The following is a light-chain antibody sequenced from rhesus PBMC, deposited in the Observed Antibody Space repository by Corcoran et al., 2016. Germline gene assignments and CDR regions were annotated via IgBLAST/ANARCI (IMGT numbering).Light chain of an antibody. CDR3: SSYASSNPYI. CDR1: NSDIGGYNR. CDR2: EIS. Sequence: QAAPTQSPSVSGSPGQSVTISCTGTNSDIGGYNRVSWYQQHPDKAPKLMIYEISQRPSGVSDRFSGSKSGNTASLTISGLQADDEADYSGSSYASSNPYIFGSGTRLTVL. J-gene: IGLJ1*01. V-gene: IGLV2-13*03.